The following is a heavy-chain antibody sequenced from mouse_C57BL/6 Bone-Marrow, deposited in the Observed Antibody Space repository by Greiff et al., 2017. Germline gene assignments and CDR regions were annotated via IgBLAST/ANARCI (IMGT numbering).Heavy chain of an antibody. Sequence: QVQLQQSGAELVRPGTSVKVSCKASGYAFTNYLIEWVKQRPGQGLEWIGVILPGSGGTNYNEKFKGKATLTADKSSSTAYMQRSSLTTEDSAVYFGARWGSKFNAMDFWGQGTSVTVSS. CDR3: ARWGSKFNAMDF. D-gene: IGHD2-5*01. V-gene: IGHV1-54*01. J-gene: IGHJ4*01. CDR1: GYAFTNYL. CDR2: ILPGSGGT.